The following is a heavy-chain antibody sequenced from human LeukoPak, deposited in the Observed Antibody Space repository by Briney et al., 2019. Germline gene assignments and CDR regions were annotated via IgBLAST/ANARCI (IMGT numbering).Heavy chain of an antibody. J-gene: IGHJ4*02. CDR2: INPNSGGT. CDR1: GYTFTGYY. V-gene: IGHV1-2*02. D-gene: IGHD6-13*01. CDR3: GTPYSSSWFLFDY. Sequence: GASVTVSCKASGYTFTGYYMHWVRQAPGQGLEWMGWINPNSGGTNYAQKFQGRGTMTRATAISTAYMELSRRSSDDQAVYYCGTPYSSSWFLFDYWGQGTLVTVSS.